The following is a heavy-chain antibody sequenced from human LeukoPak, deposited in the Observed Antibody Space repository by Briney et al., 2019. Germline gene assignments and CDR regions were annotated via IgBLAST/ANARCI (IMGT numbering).Heavy chain of an antibody. CDR2: ISYDGSNK. J-gene: IGHJ3*02. V-gene: IGHV3-30*04. Sequence: GGSLRLSCAASGFTFSSYAMHWVRQAPGKGLEWVAVISYDGSNKYYADSVKGRFTISRDNSKNTLYLQMNSLRAEDTAVYNCVREASGGTKGVSGTFDIWGQGTMVTVSS. D-gene: IGHD6-13*01. CDR1: GFTFSSYA. CDR3: VREASGGTKGVSGTFDI.